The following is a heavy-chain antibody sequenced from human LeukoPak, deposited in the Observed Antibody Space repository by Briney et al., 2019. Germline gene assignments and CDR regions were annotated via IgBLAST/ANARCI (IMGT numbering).Heavy chain of an antibody. D-gene: IGHD1-26*01. CDR2: IYSSGST. Sequence: SETLSLTCTVSGGSISNYYWGWIRQPAGKGLEWIGRIYSSGSTTYNPSPKSRVTMSVDTSKHQFSLKLSSVTAADTAVYYCARGLTTTVFDYWDQGTLVTVSS. J-gene: IGHJ4*02. CDR1: GGSISNYY. CDR3: ARGLTTTVFDY. V-gene: IGHV4-4*07.